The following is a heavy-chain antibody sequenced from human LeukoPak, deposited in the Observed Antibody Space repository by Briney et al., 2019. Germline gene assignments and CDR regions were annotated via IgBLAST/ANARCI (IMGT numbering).Heavy chain of an antibody. CDR3: ARSDPGGLDS. CDR2: FSHTGIYI. J-gene: IGHJ4*02. CDR1: GFTFSSYS. D-gene: IGHD2-21*01. V-gene: IGHV3-21*06. Sequence: SGGSLRLSCAASGFTFSSYSMNWVRQAPGKGLEWVSYFSHTGIYIYYADSVKGRFTISRDSAQNVVYLQMNSLRVEDTAVYYCARSDPGGLDSWGQGTLVTVSS.